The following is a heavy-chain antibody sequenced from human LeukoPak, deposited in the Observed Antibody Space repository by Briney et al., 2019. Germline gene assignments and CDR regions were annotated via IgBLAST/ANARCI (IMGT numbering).Heavy chain of an antibody. CDR1: GGTFSSYA. V-gene: IGHV1-69*04. J-gene: IGHJ4*02. Sequence: SVKVSCKASGGTFSSYAISWVRPAPGQGLEWMGRIIPILGIANYAQKFQGRVTITADKSTNTAYMELSSLRSEDTAVYYCARDGVDYDFWSGPYYFDYWGQGTLVTVSS. CDR2: IIPILGIA. CDR3: ARDGVDYDFWSGPYYFDY. D-gene: IGHD3-3*01.